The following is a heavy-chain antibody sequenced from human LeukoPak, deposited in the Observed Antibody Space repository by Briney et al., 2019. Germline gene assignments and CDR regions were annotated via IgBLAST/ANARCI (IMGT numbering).Heavy chain of an antibody. CDR1: GYTFTSYG. V-gene: IGHV1-8*02. D-gene: IGHD6-6*01. J-gene: IGHJ4*02. CDR2: MNPNSGNT. Sequence: ASVKVSCKASGYTFTSYGISWVRQAPGQGLEWMGWMNPNSGNTGYAQKFQGRVTMTRNTSISTAYMELSSLRSEDTAVYYCARAPLIAARAIDYWGQGTLVTVSS. CDR3: ARAPLIAARAIDY.